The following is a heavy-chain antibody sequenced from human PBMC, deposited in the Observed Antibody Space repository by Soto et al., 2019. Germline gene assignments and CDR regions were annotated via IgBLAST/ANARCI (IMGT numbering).Heavy chain of an antibody. D-gene: IGHD2-2*01. CDR2: IYWNDDK. CDR1: GFSLTTSGVG. V-gene: IGHV2-5*01. CDR3: AHHTITPATNLFDP. Sequence: QITLKESGPTLVKPTQTLTLTCTFSGFSLTTSGVGVGWIRQPPGKALEWLALIYWNDDKRYSPSLRGRLTITKDTSKNQVVLAMTNMDPVDTATYYCAHHTITPATNLFDPWGLGTLVTVSS. J-gene: IGHJ5*02.